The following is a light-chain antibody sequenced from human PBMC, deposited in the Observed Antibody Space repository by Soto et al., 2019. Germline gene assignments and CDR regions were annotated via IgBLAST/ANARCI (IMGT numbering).Light chain of an antibody. CDR2: DVT. V-gene: IGLV2-14*03. CDR1: SSDVGRYKL. Sequence: QSALTQPASVSGSPGQSITISCTGTSSDVGRYKLVSWYQQHPGKAPKLMIYDVTNRPSGVSNRFSGSKSGNTASLTISGHQAEEEADYYCSSYTTSTTLIFGGGTKLTVL. J-gene: IGLJ2*01. CDR3: SSYTTSTTLI.